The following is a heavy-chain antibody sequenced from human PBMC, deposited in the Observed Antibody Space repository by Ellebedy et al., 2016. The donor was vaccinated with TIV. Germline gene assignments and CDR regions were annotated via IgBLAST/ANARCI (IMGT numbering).Heavy chain of an antibody. V-gene: IGHV3-74*01. CDR2: MDSGGSTT. CDR3: ARAGSYLSEAVFY. CDR1: GFTFSRHW. D-gene: IGHD3-10*01. Sequence: GESLKISXAASGFTFSRHWMHWVRQAPGKGLVWVSRMDSGGSTTDYADSVKGRFTISRDNAKNTLYLQMDSLRAEDTAVYYCARAGSYLSEAVFYWGQGTLVTVSS. J-gene: IGHJ4*02.